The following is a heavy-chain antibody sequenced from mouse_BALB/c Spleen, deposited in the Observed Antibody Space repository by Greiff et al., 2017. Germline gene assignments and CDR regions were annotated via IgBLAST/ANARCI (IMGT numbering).Heavy chain of an antibody. V-gene: IGHV1-54*01. CDR2: INPGSGGT. Sequence: QVQLQQSGAELVRPGTSVKVSCKASGYAFTNYLIEWVKQRPGQGLEWIGVINPGSGGTNYNEKFKGKATLTADKSSSTAYMQLSSLTSDDSAVYFCARRGTSYYYAMDYWGQGTSVTVSS. CDR1: GYAFTNYL. CDR3: ARRGTSYYYAMDY. J-gene: IGHJ4*01. D-gene: IGHD3-3*01.